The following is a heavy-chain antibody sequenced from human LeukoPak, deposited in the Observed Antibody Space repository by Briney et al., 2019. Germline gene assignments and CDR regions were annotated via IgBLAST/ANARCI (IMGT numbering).Heavy chain of an antibody. CDR3: ATLGYCSSTSCSAFDY. D-gene: IGHD2-2*03. V-gene: IGHV3-7*01. CDR1: GFTFSSYW. Sequence: PGGSLRLSCAASGFTFSSYWMSWVRQAPGKGLEWVANIKQDGSEKYYVDSVKGRFTISRDNAKNSLYLQMNSLRAEDTAVYYCATLGYCSSTSCSAFDYWGQGTLVTVSS. CDR2: IKQDGSEK. J-gene: IGHJ4*02.